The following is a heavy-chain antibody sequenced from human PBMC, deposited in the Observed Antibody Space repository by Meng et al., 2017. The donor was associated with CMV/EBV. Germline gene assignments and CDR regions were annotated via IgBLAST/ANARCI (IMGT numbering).Heavy chain of an antibody. Sequence: ASVKVSCKSSGYTFTGYYMHWMRQAPGQGLEWMGWVNPNSGGTNYAQRFQGRVTVTRDTSSSTAYMELSRLTSDDTAVYYCAREAAWGGRQQLTHNHDYWGQGTLVTVSS. CDR2: VNPNSGGT. CDR1: GYTFTGYY. D-gene: IGHD6-13*01. J-gene: IGHJ4*02. V-gene: IGHV1-2*02. CDR3: AREAAWGGRQQLTHNHDY.